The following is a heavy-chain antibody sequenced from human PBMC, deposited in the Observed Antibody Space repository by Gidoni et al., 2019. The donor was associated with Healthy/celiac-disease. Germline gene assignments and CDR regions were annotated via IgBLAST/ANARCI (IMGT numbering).Heavy chain of an antibody. CDR1: GFPFSNAW. CDR3: TTLYYDILTGYLDAFDI. J-gene: IGHJ3*02. D-gene: IGHD3-9*01. V-gene: IGHV3-15*01. CDR2: IKSKTDGGTT. Sequence: EVQLVESGGGLVKPGGSLRLSCPASGFPFSNAWLSWVRQAPGKGLEWVGRIKSKTDGGTTDYAAPVKGRFTISRDDSKNTLYLQMNSLKTEDTAVYYCTTLYYDILTGYLDAFDIWGQGTMVTVSS.